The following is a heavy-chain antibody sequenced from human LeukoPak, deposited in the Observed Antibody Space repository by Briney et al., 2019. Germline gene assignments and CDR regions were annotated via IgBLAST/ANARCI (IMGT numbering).Heavy chain of an antibody. CDR1: GFTVTGNY. CDR3: ARDRVAAAGTNWFDP. J-gene: IGHJ5*02. CDR2: IKQDGSEK. V-gene: IGHV3-7*03. D-gene: IGHD6-13*01. Sequence: TGGSLRLSCAASGFTVTGNYMSWVRQAPGKGLEWVANIKQDGSEKYYVDSVKGRFTISRDNAKNSLYLQMNSLRAEDTAVYYCARDRVAAAGTNWFDPWGQGTLVTVSS.